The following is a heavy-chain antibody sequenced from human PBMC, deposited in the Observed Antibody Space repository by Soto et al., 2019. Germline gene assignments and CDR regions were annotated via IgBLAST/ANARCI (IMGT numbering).Heavy chain of an antibody. Sequence: VSVKASCKAPGYTFTGHYMHWVRQAPGQGHEWVGWINPNSGGTNYAQTFQGRVTMTRDTSISTAHMELSRLRSDDTAVYDCARDFVGYCTKGVCGRKDVWRQGTTVSV. V-gene: IGHV1-2*02. CDR3: ARDFVGYCTKGVCGRKDV. D-gene: IGHD2-8*01. J-gene: IGHJ6*02. CDR1: GYTFTGHY. CDR2: INPNSGGT.